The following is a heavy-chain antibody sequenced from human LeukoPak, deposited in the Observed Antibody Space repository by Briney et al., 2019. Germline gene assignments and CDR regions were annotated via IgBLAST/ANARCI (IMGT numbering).Heavy chain of an antibody. CDR3: ASAGLVYSSGWYLETPFDY. J-gene: IGHJ4*02. CDR2: LSSRSRYI. D-gene: IGHD6-13*01. Sequence: PGGSLRLSCAASGFTFSNYAMTWVRQAPGKGLEWVSSLSSRSRYIYYADSLKGRFTISRDNAKNSLYLQMNSLRAEDTAVYYCASAGLVYSSGWYLETPFDYWGQGTLVTVSS. CDR1: GFTFSNYA. V-gene: IGHV3-21*01.